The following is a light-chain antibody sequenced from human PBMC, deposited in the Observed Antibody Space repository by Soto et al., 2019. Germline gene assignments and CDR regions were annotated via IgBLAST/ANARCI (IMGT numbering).Light chain of an antibody. CDR3: QQRSNWPPIT. V-gene: IGKV3D-20*02. Sequence: DIVLTHSPGTLSSSPRGIATLSCRAIQSVSSSYLAWYQHKPGQAPRLLIYGASNRATGIPARFSGSGSGTDFTLTISSLEPEDFAVYYCQQRSNWPPITFGQATRLEIK. CDR1: QSVSSSY. CDR2: GAS. J-gene: IGKJ5*01.